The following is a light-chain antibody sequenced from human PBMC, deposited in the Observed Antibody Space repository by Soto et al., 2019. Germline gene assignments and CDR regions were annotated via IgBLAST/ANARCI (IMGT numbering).Light chain of an antibody. J-gene: IGKJ1*01. CDR1: QSVLYSSNNKNY. CDR3: QQYYSTSWT. CDR2: WAS. V-gene: IGKV4-1*01. Sequence: DIVMTQSPDSLAVSLGERATINCKSSQSVLYSSNNKNYLAWYQQKPGRPPKLLIYWASTRESGVPDRFSGSGYGTDFTLTISSLQAEDVAVYFCQQYYSTSWTFGQGTKVEIK.